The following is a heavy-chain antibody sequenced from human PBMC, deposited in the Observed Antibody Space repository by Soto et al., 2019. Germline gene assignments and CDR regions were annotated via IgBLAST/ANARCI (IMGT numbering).Heavy chain of an antibody. Sequence: QVQLVQSGAEVKKPGSSVKVSCKASGGTFSSYAISWVRQAPGQGLEWMGGIIPIFGTANYAQKFQGRVTITADDSPSTAYMELSSRRSADMAVYYCARDHKRWLQHGRGDFDYLGQGTMVTVSS. CDR1: GGTFSSYA. V-gene: IGHV1-69*01. CDR3: ARDHKRWLQHGRGDFDY. D-gene: IGHD5-12*01. CDR2: IIPIFGTA. J-gene: IGHJ4*02.